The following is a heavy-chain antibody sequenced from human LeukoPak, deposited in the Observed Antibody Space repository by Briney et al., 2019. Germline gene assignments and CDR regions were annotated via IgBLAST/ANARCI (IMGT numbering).Heavy chain of an antibody. J-gene: IGHJ4*02. CDR3: ARSYSSGWYAFDY. CDR2: INPNSGGT. CDR1: GYTFTGYY. Sequence: ASVKVSCKASGYTFTGYYMHWVRQAPGQGLEWMGWINPNSGGTNYAQKFQGRVTMTRDTSISTAYMELSRLRSEDTAVYYCARSYSSGWYAFDYWGQGTLVTVSS. D-gene: IGHD6-19*01. V-gene: IGHV1-2*02.